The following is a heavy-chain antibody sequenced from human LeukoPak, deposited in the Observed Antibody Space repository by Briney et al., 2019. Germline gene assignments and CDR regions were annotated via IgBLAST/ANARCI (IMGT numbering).Heavy chain of an antibody. V-gene: IGHV3-23*01. CDR1: GFAFSSYA. Sequence: GGSLRLSCAASGFAFSSYAMSWVRQAPGKGLEWVSAISGSGGSTYYADSVKGRFTISRDNSKNTLYLQMNSLRAEDTAVYYCGKFLPTHIVVANYYFDYWGQGTLVTVSS. J-gene: IGHJ4*02. CDR2: ISGSGGST. D-gene: IGHD2-21*01. CDR3: GKFLPTHIVVANYYFDY.